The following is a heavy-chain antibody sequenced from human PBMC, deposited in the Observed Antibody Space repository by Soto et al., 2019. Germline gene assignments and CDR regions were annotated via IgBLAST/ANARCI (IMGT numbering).Heavy chain of an antibody. D-gene: IGHD3-10*01. V-gene: IGHV3-74*01. J-gene: IGHJ4*02. CDR2: INSDGSTT. CDR1: GFTFGSYW. Sequence: GGSLRLSCAASGFTFGSYWMHWVRQAPGKGLVWVSRINSDGSTTNYGDSVKGRFTISRDNAKSTLYLQMNSLRAEDTAVYYCARAGSSSFDYWGQVTLVFVSS. CDR3: ARAGSSSFDY.